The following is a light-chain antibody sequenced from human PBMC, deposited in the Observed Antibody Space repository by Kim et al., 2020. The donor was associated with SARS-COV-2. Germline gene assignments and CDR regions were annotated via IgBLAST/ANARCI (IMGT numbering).Light chain of an antibody. CDR1: QDIGND. CDR3: LQHRTYPIT. V-gene: IGKV1-17*01. CDR2: GAS. J-gene: IGKJ5*01. Sequence: ASVGDRVTITCRASQDIGNDLGWYQQSPGRAPKRLIYGASNLQSGVPSTFSGSGSETEFTLTINSLQHEDFATYFCLQHRTYPITFGQGTRLEIK.